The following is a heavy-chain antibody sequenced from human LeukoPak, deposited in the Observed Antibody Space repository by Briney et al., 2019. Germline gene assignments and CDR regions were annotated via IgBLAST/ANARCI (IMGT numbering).Heavy chain of an antibody. CDR3: ARQPPTLDFWSGYMASQYYFDY. V-gene: IGHV4-61*02. J-gene: IGHJ4*02. CDR1: GGSISSASYY. Sequence: PSQTLSLTCTVSGGSISSASYYWNWIRQPAGKGLEWIGRIYASGDTNYNPSLKSRVTISVDMSKNQFSLKLSSATAADTAVYYCARQPPTLDFWSGYMASQYYFDYWGQGTLVTVSS. CDR2: IYASGDT. D-gene: IGHD3-3*01.